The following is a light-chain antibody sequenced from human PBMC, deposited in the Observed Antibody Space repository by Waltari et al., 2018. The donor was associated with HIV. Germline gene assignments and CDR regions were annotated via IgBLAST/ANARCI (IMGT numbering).Light chain of an antibody. CDR1: RSDVGGYNY. Sequence: QSALPQPASVSGSPGQSITILCTGTRSDVGGYNYVSWYQQHPGKAPKLMIYEVSNRPSGVSNRFSGSKSGNTASLTISGLQAEDEADYYCSSYTSSSTLVVFGGGTKLTVL. CDR3: SSYTSSSTLVV. J-gene: IGLJ2*01. V-gene: IGLV2-14*01. CDR2: EVS.